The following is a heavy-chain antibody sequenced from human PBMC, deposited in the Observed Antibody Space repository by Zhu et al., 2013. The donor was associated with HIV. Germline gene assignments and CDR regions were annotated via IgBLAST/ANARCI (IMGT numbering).Heavy chain of an antibody. CDR3: ARRYSGTAHFDY. CDR2: ISVYNGNT. J-gene: IGHJ4*02. CDR1: GYTFYNYA. V-gene: IGHV1-18*01. Sequence: QVQLVQSGAEVKKPGASVKVSCKASGYTFYNYAISWVRQAPGQGLEWMGWISVYNGNTNYAQKLQGRVTMTRDTSTSTAYMDLRSLRSDDTAVYYCARRYSGTAHFDYWGQGTLVTVSS. D-gene: IGHD1-26*01.